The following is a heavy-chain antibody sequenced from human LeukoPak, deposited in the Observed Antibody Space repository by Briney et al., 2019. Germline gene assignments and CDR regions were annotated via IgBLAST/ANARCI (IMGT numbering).Heavy chain of an antibody. CDR2: IYTSGST. CDR1: GGSISSYY. D-gene: IGHD2-2*01. J-gene: IGHJ6*03. Sequence: SETLSLTCTVSGGSISSYYWSWIRQPAGKGLGWIGRIYTSGSTNYNPSLKGRVTMSVDTSKNQFSLKLSSVTAADTAVYYCARARIVVVPAAKRGGSYYYMDVWGKGTTVTVSS. V-gene: IGHV4-4*07. CDR3: ARARIVVVPAAKRGGSYYYMDV.